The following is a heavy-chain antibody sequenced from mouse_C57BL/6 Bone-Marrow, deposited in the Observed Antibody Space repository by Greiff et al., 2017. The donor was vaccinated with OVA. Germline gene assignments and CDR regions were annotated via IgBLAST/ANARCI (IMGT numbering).Heavy chain of an antibody. J-gene: IGHJ2*01. Sequence: VMLVESGPGLVAPSQSLSITCTVSGFSLTSYAISWVRQPPGKGLEWLGVIWTGGGTNYNSALKSRLSISKDNSKSQVFLKMNSLQTDDTARYYCARIYYYGSPYYFDYWGQGTTLTVSS. CDR1: GFSLTSYA. CDR3: ARIYYYGSPYYFDY. CDR2: IWTGGGT. V-gene: IGHV2-9-1*01. D-gene: IGHD1-1*01.